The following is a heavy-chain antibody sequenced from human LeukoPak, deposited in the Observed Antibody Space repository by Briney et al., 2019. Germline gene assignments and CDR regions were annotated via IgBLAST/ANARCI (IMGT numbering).Heavy chain of an antibody. CDR1: GGSFSGYY. V-gene: IGHV4-34*01. J-gene: IGHJ4*02. D-gene: IGHD3-10*01. CDR2: INHSGST. Sequence: SETLSLTCAVYGGSFSGYYWSWIRQPPGKGLEWIGEINHSGSTNYNPSLKSRVTISVDTSKNQFSLKLSSVTAADTAVYYCARVSYGGFGESIDYWGQGTLVTVSS. CDR3: ARVSYGGFGESIDY.